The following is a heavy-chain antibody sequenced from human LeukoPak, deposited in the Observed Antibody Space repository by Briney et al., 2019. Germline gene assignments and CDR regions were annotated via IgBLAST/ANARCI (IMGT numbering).Heavy chain of an antibody. J-gene: IGHJ4*02. CDR1: GFTFSSYA. CDR3: ARDDSYNYFDY. Sequence: HPGGSLRLSCAASGFTFSSYAMHWVRQAPGKGLEYVSAISSNGGSTYYANSVKGRFTISRDNSKNTLYLQMGSLRAEDTAVYYCARDDSYNYFDYWGQGTLVTVSS. V-gene: IGHV3-64*01. D-gene: IGHD2-21*01. CDR2: ISSNGGST.